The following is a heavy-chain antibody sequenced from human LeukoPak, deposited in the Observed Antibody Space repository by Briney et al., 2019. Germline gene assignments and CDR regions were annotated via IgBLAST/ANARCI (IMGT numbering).Heavy chain of an antibody. CDR1: GGTFSSYA. CDR2: IIPIFGTA. D-gene: IGHD3-9*01. V-gene: IGHV1-69*06. Sequence: AASVTVSCKASGGTFSSYAIGWVRQAPGQGLEWMGGIIPIFGTANYAQKFQGRVTITADKSTSTAYMELSSLRSEDTAEYYCARDGLYDTPPVWGKGTTVTVSS. J-gene: IGHJ6*04. CDR3: ARDGLYDTPPV.